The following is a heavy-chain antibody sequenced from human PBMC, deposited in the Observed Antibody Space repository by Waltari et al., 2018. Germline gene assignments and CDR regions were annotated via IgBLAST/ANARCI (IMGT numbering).Heavy chain of an antibody. J-gene: IGHJ4*02. V-gene: IGHV4-34*01. D-gene: IGHD6-13*01. CDR3: ARHNIAADRKSLDY. Sequence: QVQLQQWGAGLLKPSETLSLTCAVYGGSFSGYYWSWIRQPPGKGLEWIGEINHSGSTNYNPSLKSRVTISVDTSKNQFSLKLSSVTAADTAVYYCARHNIAADRKSLDYWGQGTLVTVSS. CDR2: INHSGST. CDR1: GGSFSGYY.